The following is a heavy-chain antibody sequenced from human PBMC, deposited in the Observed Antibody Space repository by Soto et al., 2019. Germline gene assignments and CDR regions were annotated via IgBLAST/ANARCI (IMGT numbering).Heavy chain of an antibody. CDR3: AREVASYGSTYFDY. CDR2: INYSGTT. D-gene: IGHD3-16*01. J-gene: IGHJ4*02. CDR1: GGSIRGYY. Sequence: SETLSLTCTVSGGSIRGYYWTWIRQPPGKGLEWIGYINYSGTTKYNPSLNSRVTISADTSQNQISLRLTSVTAADTALYYCAREVASYGSTYFDYWGQGTLVTAPQ. V-gene: IGHV4-59*01.